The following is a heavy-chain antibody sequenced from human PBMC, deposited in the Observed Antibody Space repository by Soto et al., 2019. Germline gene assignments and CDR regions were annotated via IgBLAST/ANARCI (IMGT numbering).Heavy chain of an antibody. Sequence: ASVKVSCKASGYTFTGYYMHWVRQAPGQGLEWMGWINPNSGGTNYAQKFQGRVTMTRDTSISTAYMELSRLRSDDTAVYYCARGYCSGGSCPNHETHYYYGMDVWGQGTTVTVSS. CDR1: GYTFTGYY. V-gene: IGHV1-2*02. D-gene: IGHD2-15*01. CDR3: ARGYCSGGSCPNHETHYYYGMDV. CDR2: INPNSGGT. J-gene: IGHJ6*02.